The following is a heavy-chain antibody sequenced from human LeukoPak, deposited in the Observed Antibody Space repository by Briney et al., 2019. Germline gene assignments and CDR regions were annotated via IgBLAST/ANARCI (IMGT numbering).Heavy chain of an antibody. CDR2: IYHSGST. CDR1: GGSISTYY. J-gene: IGHJ1*01. D-gene: IGHD6-6*01. CDR3: ARGGAARLHFQN. Sequence: SETLSLTCTVSGGSISTYYWNWIRQPPGKGLEWIGYIYHSGSTNYNPSLQSRVAISVDTSKNQFSLNLNSVTAADTAVYYCARGGAARLHFQNWGQGTLVTVSS. V-gene: IGHV4-59*01.